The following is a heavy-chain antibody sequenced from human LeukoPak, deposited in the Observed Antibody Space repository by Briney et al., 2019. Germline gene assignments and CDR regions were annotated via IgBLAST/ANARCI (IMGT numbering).Heavy chain of an antibody. CDR3: AGRYFDWRDYYYMDV. CDR1: GGSISSGDYY. CDR2: IYYSGTT. D-gene: IGHD3-9*01. Sequence: SETLSLTCTVSGGSISSGDYYWSWIRQPPGKGLEWIGYIYYSGTTYYNPFLKSRVTISVDTSKNQFSLKLSSVTAADTAVYYCAGRYFDWRDYYYMDVWGKGTTVTVSS. V-gene: IGHV4-30-4*08. J-gene: IGHJ6*03.